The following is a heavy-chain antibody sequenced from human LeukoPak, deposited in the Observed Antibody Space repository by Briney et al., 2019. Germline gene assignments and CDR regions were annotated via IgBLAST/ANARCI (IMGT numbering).Heavy chain of an antibody. D-gene: IGHD6-13*01. CDR3: AAARLAAAGPSDP. CDR1: GFTFTSSA. CDR2: IVVGSGNT. Sequence: SVKVSCKASGFTFTSSAMQWVRQARGQRLEWIGWIVVGSGNTNYAQKFQERVTITRDMSTSTAYMELSSLRSEDTAVYYCAAARLAAAGPSDPWGQGTLVTVSS. J-gene: IGHJ5*02. V-gene: IGHV1-58*02.